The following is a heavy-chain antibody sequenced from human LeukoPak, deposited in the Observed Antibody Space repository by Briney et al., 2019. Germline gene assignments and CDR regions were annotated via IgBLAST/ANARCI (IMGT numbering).Heavy chain of an antibody. CDR3: ARTAANTYYYFDY. CDR2: IYHSGST. Sequence: PSQTLSLTCAVSGGSTSSGGYSWSWIRQPPGKGLEWIGYIYHSGSTYYNPSLKSRATISVDRSKNQFSLKLSSVTAADTAVYYCARTAANTYYYFDYWGQGTLVTVSS. J-gene: IGHJ4*02. V-gene: IGHV4-30-2*01. D-gene: IGHD2-2*01. CDR1: GGSTSSGGYS.